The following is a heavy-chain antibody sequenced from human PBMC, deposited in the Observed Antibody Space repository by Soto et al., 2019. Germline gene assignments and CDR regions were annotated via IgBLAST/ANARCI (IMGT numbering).Heavy chain of an antibody. CDR2: IFFTGST. J-gene: IGHJ6*02. CDR3: ARDGHGMDV. V-gene: IGHV4-61*01. Sequence: XGTLSLTCTVSGGSVSSGSYHWSWIRQPPGKGLEWIGYIFFTGSTNYNPSLKSRVTISVDTSKNQFSLKLRSVTAADTAVYYCARDGHGMDVWGQGTTVTVSS. CDR1: GGSVSSGSYH.